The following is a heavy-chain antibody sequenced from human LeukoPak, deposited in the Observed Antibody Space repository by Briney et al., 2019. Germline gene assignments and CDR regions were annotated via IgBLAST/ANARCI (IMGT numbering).Heavy chain of an antibody. D-gene: IGHD6-19*01. Sequence: PSETLSLTCTVSGDSISNYYWSWIRQSPGKELEWIGYMYNRGSTIYNPSLKSRVTISTGTSKNQFSLRLTSVTAEDTAVYYCARAEKAVTGTLDSWGQGTLITVSS. CDR1: GDSISNYY. CDR3: ARAEKAVTGTLDS. J-gene: IGHJ4*02. V-gene: IGHV4-59*01. CDR2: MYNRGST.